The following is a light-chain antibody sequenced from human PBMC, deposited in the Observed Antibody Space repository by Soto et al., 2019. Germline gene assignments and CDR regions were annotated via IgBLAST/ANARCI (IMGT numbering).Light chain of an antibody. CDR2: DVS. Sequence: QSVLTQPASVSGSPGQSITISCTGTSSDVGGSNYVSWYQQLPGKAPKLMIYDVSDRPSWVSNRFSGSKSGNTASLTISGLQAEDEADYYCSSYTSSSLYVFGTGTKLTVL. CDR1: SSDVGGSNY. CDR3: SSYTSSSLYV. J-gene: IGLJ1*01. V-gene: IGLV2-14*01.